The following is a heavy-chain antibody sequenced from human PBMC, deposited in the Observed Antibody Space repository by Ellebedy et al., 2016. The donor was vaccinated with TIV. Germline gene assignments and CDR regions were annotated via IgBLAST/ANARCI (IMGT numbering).Heavy chain of an antibody. CDR1: GFTFSSYG. D-gene: IGHD3-9*01. CDR2: IWYDGTNK. CDR3: ARDAVYYDILTSYYGMDV. J-gene: IGHJ6*02. Sequence: GGSLRLSXAASGFTFSSYGMHWVRQAPDKGLEWVAVIWYDGTNKYHADSVKGRFTISRDNAKNSLYLQMNSLRAEDTAVYYCARDAVYYDILTSYYGMDVWGQGTTVTVSS. V-gene: IGHV3-33*01.